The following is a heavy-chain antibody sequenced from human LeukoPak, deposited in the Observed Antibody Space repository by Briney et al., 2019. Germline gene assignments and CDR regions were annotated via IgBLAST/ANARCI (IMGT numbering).Heavy chain of an antibody. CDR3: ARCSGATCYPTYYFDY. D-gene: IGHD2-15*01. Sequence: PGGSLRLSCEVSGFTFSSYGMHWVRQAPGKGLEWVAVIWYDGSDKYYADSVKGRFTISRDDSKNTMYLQMNSLRVDDTAVYYCARCSGATCYPTYYFDYWGQGTLVTVSS. CDR2: IWYDGSDK. V-gene: IGHV3-33*08. J-gene: IGHJ4*02. CDR1: GFTFSSYG.